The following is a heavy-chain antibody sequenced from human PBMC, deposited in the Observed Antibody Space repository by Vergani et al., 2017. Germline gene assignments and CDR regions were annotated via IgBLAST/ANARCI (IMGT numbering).Heavy chain of an antibody. CDR2: ISYDGSNK. V-gene: IGHV3-30*04. Sequence: QVQLVESGGGVVQPGRSLRLSCAASGFTFSSYAMNWVRQAPGKGLEWVAVISYDGSNKYYADSVKGRFTISRDNAKNSLYLQMNSLRAEDTAVYYCARDGPYSGYYAFDIWGQGTMVTVSS. CDR1: GFTFSSYA. D-gene: IGHD5-12*01. J-gene: IGHJ3*02. CDR3: ARDGPYSGYYAFDI.